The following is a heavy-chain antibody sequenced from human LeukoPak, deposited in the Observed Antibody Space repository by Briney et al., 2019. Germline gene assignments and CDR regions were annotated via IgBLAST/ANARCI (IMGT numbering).Heavy chain of an antibody. CDR1: GGSISSYY. J-gene: IGHJ4*02. CDR3: ARAMLRGDLDY. Sequence: SETLSLTCTVSGGSISSYYWSWIRQPPGKGLEWIGYIYYSGSTNYNPPLKSRVTISVDTSKNQFSLKLSSVTAADTAVYYCARAMLRGDLDYWGQGTLVTVSS. CDR2: IYYSGST. V-gene: IGHV4-59*01. D-gene: IGHD5-12*01.